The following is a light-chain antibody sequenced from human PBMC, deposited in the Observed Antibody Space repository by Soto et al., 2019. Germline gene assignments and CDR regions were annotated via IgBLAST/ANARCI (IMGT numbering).Light chain of an antibody. V-gene: IGLV2-8*01. Sequence: QSVLTQPPSASGSPGQSVAISCTGTSSDIGGYNYVSWYQQHSGKAPKLIIYEVTRRPSGVPDRFSGSKSGSTASLTVSGLHAEDEADYYCASYAGNNVLFGGGTKVTVL. CDR2: EVT. J-gene: IGLJ2*01. CDR3: ASYAGNNVL. CDR1: SSDIGGYNY.